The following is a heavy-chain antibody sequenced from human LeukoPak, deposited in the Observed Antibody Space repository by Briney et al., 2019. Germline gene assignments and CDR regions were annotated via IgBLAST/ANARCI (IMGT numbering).Heavy chain of an antibody. V-gene: IGHV3-23*01. Sequence: GRSLTLSRPAAARTFTSDAIRCVRQAPGDWLEWDSSIIASGGNTYYADSVKGRFTISRDNHKSTLYLQMNSLRAEDTAVYYCEKDSRPGTTREYYFDYWGPGTLVTVSS. D-gene: IGHD1-1*01. J-gene: IGHJ4*02. CDR3: EKDSRPGTTREYYFDY. CDR2: IIASGGNT. CDR1: ARTFTSDA.